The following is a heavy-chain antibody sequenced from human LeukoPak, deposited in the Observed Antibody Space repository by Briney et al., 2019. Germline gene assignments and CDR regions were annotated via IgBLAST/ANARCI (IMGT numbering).Heavy chain of an antibody. CDR3: ARGMLSMNWFDP. CDR1: GFTFSSYA. V-gene: IGHV3-23*01. CDR2: ISGSGGST. J-gene: IGHJ5*02. Sequence: GRSLRLSCAASGFTFSSYAMSWVRQAPGKGLEWVSAISGSGGSTYYADAVKGRFTISRDNFKNTLNLQMNSLRAEDTAVYYCARGMLSMNWFDPWGQGTLVTVSS. D-gene: IGHD2-8*01.